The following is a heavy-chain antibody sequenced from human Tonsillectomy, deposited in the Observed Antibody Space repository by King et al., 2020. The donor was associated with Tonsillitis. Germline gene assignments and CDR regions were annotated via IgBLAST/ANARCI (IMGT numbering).Heavy chain of an antibody. CDR3: PTAYTRFCNNGVCPPFDH. D-gene: IGHD2-8*01. CDR2: VKANADGGTI. V-gene: IGHV3-15*01. Sequence: VQLVESGGDLVKPGGSLRLSCAASGFIFRHAWMSWVRQAPGRGLEWLGRVKANADGGTIDYGAPAKGRFFITRDDSRDTVYLQMNSLQPGATAVYYCPTAYTRFCNNGVCPPFDHGGQGTLVTVSS. J-gene: IGHJ4*01. CDR1: GFIFRHAW.